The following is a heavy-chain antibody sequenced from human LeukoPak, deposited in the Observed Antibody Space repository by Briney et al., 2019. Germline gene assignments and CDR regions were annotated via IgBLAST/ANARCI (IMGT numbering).Heavy chain of an antibody. CDR1: GFTFHNAW. J-gene: IGHJ4*02. Sequence: GGPLRLSCAASGFTFHNAWMTWVRQATGKGLEWVGRIKRNRDGGTSDYAAPVKGRFTIPRDDSKNTLYLHMNSLRAEDTAVYYCTTLSNDVLYWGQGTLVTVS. V-gene: IGHV3-15*01. CDR3: TTLSNDVLY. D-gene: IGHD4-11*01. CDR2: IKRNRDGGTS.